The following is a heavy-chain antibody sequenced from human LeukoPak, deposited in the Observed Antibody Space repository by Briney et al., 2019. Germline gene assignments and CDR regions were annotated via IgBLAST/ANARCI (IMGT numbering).Heavy chain of an antibody. D-gene: IGHD5-18*01. CDR2: ISAYNGNT. J-gene: IGHJ6*02. CDR3: ARDMLGVQDTAMVDGYYYGMDV. Sequence: ASVKVSCKASGYTFTSYGISWVRQAPGQGLEWMGWISAYNGNTNYAQKLQGRVTMTTDTSTSTAYMELRSLRSDDTAVYYCARDMLGVQDTAMVDGYYYGMDVWGQGTTVTVSS. V-gene: IGHV1-18*01. CDR1: GYTFTSYG.